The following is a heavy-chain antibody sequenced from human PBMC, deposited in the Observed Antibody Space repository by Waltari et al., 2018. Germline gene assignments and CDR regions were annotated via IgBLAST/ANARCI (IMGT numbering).Heavy chain of an antibody. Sequence: QVQLVESGGGVVQPGRSLRLSCAASGFTFSSYGMHWVRLAPDRGLEWVAFVSHDGSTKYYGDSVKGRFTISRDNSENTLSLQMNSLRPEDTAVYFCAREIVVVVPSAMMDYWGQGTLVTVSS. CDR2: VSHDGSTK. V-gene: IGHV3-30*03. J-gene: IGHJ4*02. D-gene: IGHD2-2*01. CDR3: AREIVVVVPSAMMDY. CDR1: GFTFSSYG.